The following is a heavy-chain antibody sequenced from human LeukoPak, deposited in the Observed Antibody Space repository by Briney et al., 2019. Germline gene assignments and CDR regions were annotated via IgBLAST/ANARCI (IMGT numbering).Heavy chain of an antibody. J-gene: IGHJ4*02. D-gene: IGHD4-23*01. CDR3: ARGRPHGNDY. CDR1: GFTFSSYW. V-gene: IGHV3-74*01. CDR2: IASDGSST. Sequence: GSLRLSCAASGFTFSSYWMNWVRQAPGKGLVWVSRIASDGSSTTYADSVKGRFSISRDNARNTLYLQMNSLRVEDTAVYYCARGRPHGNDYWGQGTLVTVSS.